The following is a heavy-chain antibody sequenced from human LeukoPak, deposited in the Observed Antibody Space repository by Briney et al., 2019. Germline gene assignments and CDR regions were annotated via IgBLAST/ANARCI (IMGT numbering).Heavy chain of an antibody. CDR3: AKGSSWFGELSSFTYYFDY. CDR1: GSTFDDYA. J-gene: IGHJ4*02. Sequence: GGSLRLSCAASGSTFDDYAMHWVRRAPGKGLEWVSGISWYSGSIGYADSVKGRFTISRDNAKNSLYLQMNSLRAEDTALYYCAKGSSWFGELSSFTYYFDYWGQGTLVTVSS. V-gene: IGHV3-9*01. D-gene: IGHD3-10*01. CDR2: ISWYSGSI.